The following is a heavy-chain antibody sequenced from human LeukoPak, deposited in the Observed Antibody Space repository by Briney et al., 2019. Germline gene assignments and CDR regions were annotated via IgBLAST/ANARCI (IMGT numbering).Heavy chain of an antibody. V-gene: IGHV1-2*02. Sequence: ASVTVSCKASGYTFTGYYMHWVRQAPGQGLEWIGWINPNSGGTNYAQKFQGRVTMTRDTSISTAYMELSRLRSDDTAVYYCARGITIFGVVIIGWFDPWGQGTLVTVSS. CDR1: GYTFTGYY. J-gene: IGHJ5*02. D-gene: IGHD3-3*01. CDR2: INPNSGGT. CDR3: ARGITIFGVVIIGWFDP.